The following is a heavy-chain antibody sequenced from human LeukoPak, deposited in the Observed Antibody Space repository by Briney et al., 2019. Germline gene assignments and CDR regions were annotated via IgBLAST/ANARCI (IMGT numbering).Heavy chain of an antibody. CDR2: INPNSGGT. CDR3: ARTLQHNDIVVVVAATGYFDL. D-gene: IGHD2-15*01. J-gene: IGHJ2*01. V-gene: IGHV1-2*02. Sequence: ASVKVSCKASGYSVSGYYVHWVRQAPGQGLEWMGWINPNSGGTNYAQKFQGRVTMTRDTSISTAYMELSRLRSDDTAVYYCARTLQHNDIVVVVAATGYFDLWGRGTLVTVSS. CDR1: GYSVSGYY.